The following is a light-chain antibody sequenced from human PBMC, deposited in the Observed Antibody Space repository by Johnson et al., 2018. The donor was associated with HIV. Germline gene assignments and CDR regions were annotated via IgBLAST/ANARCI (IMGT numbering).Light chain of an antibody. V-gene: IGLV1-51*01. CDR2: DSN. CDR1: SSNIGSNT. Sequence: QSVLTQPPSASGTPGQRVTISCSGSSSNIGSNTVNWYQQLPGTAPKLLIYDSNKRPSGIPDRFSGSKSGTSATLGITGLQTGDEADYYCGTWDSSLSAQVFGTGTKVTVL. CDR3: GTWDSSLSAQV. J-gene: IGLJ1*01.